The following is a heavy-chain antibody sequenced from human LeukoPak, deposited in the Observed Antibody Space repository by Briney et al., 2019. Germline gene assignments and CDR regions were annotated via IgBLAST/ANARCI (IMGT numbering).Heavy chain of an antibody. CDR2: IIPILGVA. CDR1: GGTFSNYA. D-gene: IGHD7-27*01. V-gene: IGHV1-69*04. Sequence: GASAKVSCKASGGTFSNYAISWVRQAPGQGLEWMGRIIPILGVANYAQKFQGRVSITADKSTGTAYMELSSLRSEDTAVYFCARAPGNDAFDIWGQGTMVTVSS. J-gene: IGHJ3*02. CDR3: ARAPGNDAFDI.